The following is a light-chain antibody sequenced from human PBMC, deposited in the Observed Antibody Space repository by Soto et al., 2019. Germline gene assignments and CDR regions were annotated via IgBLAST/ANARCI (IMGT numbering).Light chain of an antibody. V-gene: IGLV1-40*01. CDR3: QSYDSSLSGFYV. CDR1: SSNIGAGYD. J-gene: IGLJ1*01. Sequence: QSVLTQPPSVSGAPGQRVTISCTGSSSNIGAGYDVHWYQQLPGRAPKLLIYANSNRPSGVPDRFSGSRSGTSASLAITGLQAEDEADYSCQSYDSSLSGFYVFGTGTKVTAL. CDR2: ANS.